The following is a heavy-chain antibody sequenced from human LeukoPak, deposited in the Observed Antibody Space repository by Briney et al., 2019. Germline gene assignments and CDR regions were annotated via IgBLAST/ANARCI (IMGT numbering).Heavy chain of an antibody. J-gene: IGHJ4*02. D-gene: IGHD6-13*01. V-gene: IGHV4-34*01. CDR3: ARGRVSSRPRFDY. CDR1: GGSFSGYY. CDR2: INHSGST. Sequence: SETLSLTCAVSGGSFSGYYWSWIRQPPGKGLEWIGEINHSGSTNYNPSLKSRVTISVDTSNNQFSLELSSVTAADTAVYYCARGRVSSRPRFDYWGQGTLVTVSS.